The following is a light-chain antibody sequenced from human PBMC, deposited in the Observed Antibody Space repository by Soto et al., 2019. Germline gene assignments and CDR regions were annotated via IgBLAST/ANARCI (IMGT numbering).Light chain of an antibody. CDR3: QQRSNWPPA. V-gene: IGKV3-11*01. Sequence: EIVLTQSPATLSLSPGERATLSCRASQSVSSYLAWYQQKPGQAPRLLIYDASNRATGIPARFSGSGSGTDFTLTISSLEPEDFAVYYCQQRSNWPPASGQGTRREIK. CDR1: QSVSSY. CDR2: DAS. J-gene: IGKJ5*01.